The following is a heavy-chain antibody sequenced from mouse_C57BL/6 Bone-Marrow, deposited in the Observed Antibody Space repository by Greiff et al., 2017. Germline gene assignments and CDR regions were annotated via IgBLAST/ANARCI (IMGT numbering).Heavy chain of an antibody. J-gene: IGHJ4*01. CDR3: ARVGGEY. Sequence: QVQLQQSGAELVRPGTSVKVSCKASGYAFTNYLIEWVKQRPGQGLEWIGVINPGSGGTNYNEKFKGKATLTADKSSSTAYMQLSSLASEDSAVYFCARVGGEYWGQGTSVTVSS. CDR1: GYAFTNYL. V-gene: IGHV1-54*01. CDR2: INPGSGGT.